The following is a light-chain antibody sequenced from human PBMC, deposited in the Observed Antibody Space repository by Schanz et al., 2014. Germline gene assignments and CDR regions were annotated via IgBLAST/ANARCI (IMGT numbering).Light chain of an antibody. V-gene: IGLV3-21*03. CDR2: DDR. CDR3: QVWDSSSDHRGV. CDR1: KIGGKS. Sequence: YELTQPPSVSVAPGMTARITCGGNKIGGKSVHWYQQRPGQAPVLVVYDDRDRPSGIPERFSGSNSGNTATLTISRVEAGDEADYYCQVWDSSSDHRGVFGGGTKLTVL. J-gene: IGLJ3*02.